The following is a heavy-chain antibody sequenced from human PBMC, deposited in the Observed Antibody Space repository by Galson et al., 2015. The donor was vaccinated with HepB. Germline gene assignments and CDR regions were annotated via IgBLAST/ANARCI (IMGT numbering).Heavy chain of an antibody. CDR2: FDPEDGET. CDR3: AILRGGWFGELPFDY. CDR1: GYTLTELS. V-gene: IGHV1-24*01. Sequence: SVKVSCKVSGYTLTELSMHWVRQAPGKGLEWMGGFDPEDGETIYAQKFQGRVTMTEDTSTDTAYMELSSLRSEDTAVYYCAILRGGWFGELPFDYWGQGTLVTVSS. D-gene: IGHD3-10*01. J-gene: IGHJ4*02.